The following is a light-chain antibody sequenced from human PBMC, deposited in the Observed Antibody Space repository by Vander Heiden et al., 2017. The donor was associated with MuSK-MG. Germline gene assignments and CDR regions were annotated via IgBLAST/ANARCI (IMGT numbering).Light chain of an antibody. Sequence: SYELPQPPSVSVSPGQTARITCSGDALPKQYAYWYQQKPGQAPVLVIYKDSERPSGIPERFSGSSSGTTVTLTISGVQAEDEADYYCQSADSSGTYRVFGGGTKLTVL. CDR1: ALPKQY. CDR2: KDS. V-gene: IGLV3-25*03. CDR3: QSADSSGTYRV. J-gene: IGLJ2*01.